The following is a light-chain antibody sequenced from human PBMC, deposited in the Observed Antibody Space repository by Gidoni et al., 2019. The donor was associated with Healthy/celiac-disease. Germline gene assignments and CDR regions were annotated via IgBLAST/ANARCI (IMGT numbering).Light chain of an antibody. Sequence: DIVMPQSPDSLTVSLGERATINCKSSQSVLYSSNNKNYLAWYQQKPGQPPKLLIYWASTRESGVPDRFSGSGSGTDFTLTINSLQAEDVAVYYCQQYYSTWGFGQGTKVEIK. CDR1: QSVLYSSNNKNY. J-gene: IGKJ1*01. CDR2: WAS. V-gene: IGKV4-1*01. CDR3: QQYYSTWG.